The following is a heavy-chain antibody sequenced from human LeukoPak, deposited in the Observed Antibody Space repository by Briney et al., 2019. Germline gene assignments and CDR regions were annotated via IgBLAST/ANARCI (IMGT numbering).Heavy chain of an antibody. V-gene: IGHV1-46*01. D-gene: IGHD5-24*01. Sequence: ASVKVSCKACGYTLTSYYMHWLGLAPGQGLEWMGIINPSGGSTSYAQTYHSTVTMTRDTITGTVYMELSSLRSEATTVYYCAKGDRNRWQPFLYFDYWGQGTLVTVSS. CDR2: INPSGGST. J-gene: IGHJ4*02. CDR1: GYTLTSYY. CDR3: AKGDRNRWQPFLYFDY.